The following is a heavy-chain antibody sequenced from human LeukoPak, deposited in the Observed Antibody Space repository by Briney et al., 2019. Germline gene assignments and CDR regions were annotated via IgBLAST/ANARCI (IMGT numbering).Heavy chain of an antibody. CDR2: ISWNSGSI. D-gene: IGHD1-26*01. CDR3: AKGDGSYWFSTGPFDY. CDR1: GFTFDDYA. V-gene: IGHV3-9*03. J-gene: IGHJ4*02. Sequence: PGGSLRLSCAASGFTFDDYAMHWVRQAPGKGLEWVSGISWNSGSIGYADSVKGRFTISRDNAKNSLYLQMNSLRAEDMALYYCAKGDGSYWFSTGPFDYWGQGTLVTVSS.